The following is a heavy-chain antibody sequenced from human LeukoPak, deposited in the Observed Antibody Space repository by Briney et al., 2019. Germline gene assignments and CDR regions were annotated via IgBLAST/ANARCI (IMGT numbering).Heavy chain of an antibody. J-gene: IGHJ6*03. CDR3: AKGGYGDHYYYYYYMDV. Sequence: GGSLRLSCAASGFTFSNSWMYWVRQAPGKGLEWVAFIRYAGSNKYYADSVEGRFTISRDNSKNTLYLQMSSLRVEDTAVYYCAKGGYGDHYYYYYYMDVWGKGTPVTISS. V-gene: IGHV3-30*02. D-gene: IGHD4-17*01. CDR2: IRYAGSNK. CDR1: GFTFSNSW.